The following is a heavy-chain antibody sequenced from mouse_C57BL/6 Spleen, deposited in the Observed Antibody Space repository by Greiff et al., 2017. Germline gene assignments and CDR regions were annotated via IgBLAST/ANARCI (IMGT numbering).Heavy chain of an antibody. CDR2: ISSGSSTI. Sequence: DVMLVVSGGGLLKPGGSLKLSCASSGFTFSDYGMHWVRQAPEKGLGWVAYISSGSSTIYYADTVQGRCPISRDNAKNTLFLQMTSLRSEDAAMYYCARGYGNYVGYYAMDYWGQGTSVTVSS. D-gene: IGHD2-1*01. CDR3: ARGYGNYVGYYAMDY. J-gene: IGHJ4*01. V-gene: IGHV5-17*01. CDR1: GFTFSDYG.